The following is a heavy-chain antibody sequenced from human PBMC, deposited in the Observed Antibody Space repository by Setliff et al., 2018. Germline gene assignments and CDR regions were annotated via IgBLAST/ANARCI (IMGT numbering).Heavy chain of an antibody. V-gene: IGHV3-20*01. CDR3: ARDDGSGWYFDAFDI. CDR2: INWNGGST. J-gene: IGHJ3*02. Sequence: GGSLRLSCAASGFTFDDYGMSWVRQAPGKGLEWVSGINWNGGSTGYADSVKGRFTISRDNAKNSLYLQMNSLRAEDTALYHCARDDGSGWYFDAFDIWGQGTMVTVS. CDR1: GFTFDDYG. D-gene: IGHD6-19*01.